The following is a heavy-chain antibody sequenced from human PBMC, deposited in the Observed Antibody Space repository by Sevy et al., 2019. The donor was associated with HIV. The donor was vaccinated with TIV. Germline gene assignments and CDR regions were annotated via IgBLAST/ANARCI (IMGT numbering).Heavy chain of an antibody. CDR2: ISSSGGST. CDR3: AKPLFGVGSRSPYYYYGMDV. Sequence: GGSLRLSCAASGFTFSSYAMSWVRQAPGKGLEWVSTISSSGGSTYYADSVKGLFTISRDKSKNTLYLQMNSLRAEDTAVYYCAKPLFGVGSRSPYYYYGMDVWGQGTTVTVSS. J-gene: IGHJ6*02. D-gene: IGHD3-10*01. CDR1: GFTFSSYA. V-gene: IGHV3-23*01.